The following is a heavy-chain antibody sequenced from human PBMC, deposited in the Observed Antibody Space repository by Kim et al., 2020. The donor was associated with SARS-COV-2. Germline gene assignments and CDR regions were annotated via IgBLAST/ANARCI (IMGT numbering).Heavy chain of an antibody. J-gene: IGHJ6*02. Sequence: GGSLRLSCAASGFTFSSDDMNWVRQAPGKGLEWVSLIYKGGSTNYEDAFEDSLFTISSNSTKTTFLLMNNIRGEDNTVHYYGASSYDYLRVAVWVQGT. V-gene: IGHV3-66*01. CDR2: IYKGGST. CDR1: GFTFSSDD. CDR3: GASSYDYLRVAV.